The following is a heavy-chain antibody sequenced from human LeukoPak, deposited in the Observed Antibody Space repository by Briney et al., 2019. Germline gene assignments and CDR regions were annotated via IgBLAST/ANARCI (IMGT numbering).Heavy chain of an antibody. J-gene: IGHJ5*02. CDR2: ISAYNGNT. CDR3: ARKWIVGATFGFDP. D-gene: IGHD1-26*01. CDR1: GSIFSDYY. V-gene: IGHV1-18*04. Sequence: ASVTVSCKASGSIFSDYYMHWVRQVPGQGLEWMGWISAYNGNTNYAQKLQGRVTMTTDTSTSTAHMDLRSLRSDDTAVYYCARKWIVGATFGFDPWGQGTLVTVSS.